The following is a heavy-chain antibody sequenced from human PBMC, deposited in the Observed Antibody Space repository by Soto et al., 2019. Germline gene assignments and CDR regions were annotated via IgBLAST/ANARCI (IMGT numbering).Heavy chain of an antibody. Sequence: QVQLQESVPGLVKPSQSLSLTCTVSGSSLDGSDFYWSWIRQHPGDGLHWIGHIYSSVSTYYKSSLKSRLTITVDASKHQFYLSLPPAPAAETAVYCCARVCRTGPKPTYLALCGRGTLSTVAS. J-gene: IGHJ2*01. CDR2: IYSSVST. CDR1: GSSLDGSDFY. CDR3: ARVCRTGPKPTYLAL. V-gene: IGHV4-30-4*01. D-gene: IGHD3-9*01.